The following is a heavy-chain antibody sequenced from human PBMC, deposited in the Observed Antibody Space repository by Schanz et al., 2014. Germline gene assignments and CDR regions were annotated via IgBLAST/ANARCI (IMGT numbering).Heavy chain of an antibody. Sequence: QVQLQESGPGLVKPSQTLSLTCTVSGGSIRSGTYYWSWIRQPAGKALEWVGRVFPNGITNYNPSLKRRVPLSLDASNTQFSLTLTSRTAADTAVYYCARDTTWRLDLWGRGTLVTVSS. J-gene: IGHJ2*01. CDR2: VFPNGIT. CDR3: ARDTTWRLDL. V-gene: IGHV4-61*02. CDR1: GGSIRSGTYY. D-gene: IGHD1-1*01.